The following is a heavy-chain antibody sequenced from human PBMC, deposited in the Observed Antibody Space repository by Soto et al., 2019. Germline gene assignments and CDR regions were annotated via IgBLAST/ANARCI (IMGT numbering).Heavy chain of an antibody. Sequence: SETLSLTCTVSGGSISSSSYYWGWIRQPPGKGLEWIGSIYYSGSTYYNPSLKSRVTISVDTSKNQFSLKLSSVTAADTAVYYCARHTWRLGPVGGCSGGSCYSFGVSYMDVWGKGTTVTVSS. CDR3: ARHTWRLGPVGGCSGGSCYSFGVSYMDV. D-gene: IGHD2-15*01. V-gene: IGHV4-39*01. CDR1: GGSISSSSYY. J-gene: IGHJ6*03. CDR2: IYYSGST.